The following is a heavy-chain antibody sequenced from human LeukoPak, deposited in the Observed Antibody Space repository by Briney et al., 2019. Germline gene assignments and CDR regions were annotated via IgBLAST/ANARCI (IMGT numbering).Heavy chain of an antibody. V-gene: IGHV3-48*01. Sequence: PGGSRRLSCAASGVSFISSGMNWVRQAPGKGLEWVSYISSSSSTIYYADSVKGRFTISSDNAKYSLFLQLKSLRAEDTVVDCSARDWGTKNYDRWGQRSLVSVSS. CDR3: ARDWGTKNYDR. CDR1: GVSFISSG. J-gene: IGHJ5*02. CDR2: ISSSSSTI. D-gene: IGHD3-16*01.